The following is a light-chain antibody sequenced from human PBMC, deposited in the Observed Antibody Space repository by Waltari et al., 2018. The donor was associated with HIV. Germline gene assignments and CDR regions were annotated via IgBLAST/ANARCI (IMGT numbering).Light chain of an antibody. CDR2: DTS. J-gene: IGLJ2*01. CDR1: TGAFTSGHS. CDR3: LLSYGGPRV. V-gene: IGLV7-46*01. Sequence: AVVTQEPSLTVSSGGTVTLNCGSSTGAFTSGHSPYWFQQRPCQAPRTLIHDTSNKPSWTPARFSGSLLGGKAALTLSGAQPEDEAEYYCLLSYGGPRVFGGGTKLTVL.